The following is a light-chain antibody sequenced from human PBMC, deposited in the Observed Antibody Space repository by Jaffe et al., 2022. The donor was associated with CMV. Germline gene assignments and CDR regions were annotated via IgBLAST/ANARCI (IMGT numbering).Light chain of an antibody. CDR1: QSISYY. V-gene: IGKV1-39*01. CDR2: GAS. CDR3: QQTNSFPPT. J-gene: IGKJ3*01. Sequence: DIQMTQSPSSLSASVGDRVTITCRASQSISYYLNWYQQKPGKAPKLLIYGASRLQSGVPSRFSGSGSGTDFSLTISSLQPEDFATYYCQQTNSFPPTFGPGTTVDI.